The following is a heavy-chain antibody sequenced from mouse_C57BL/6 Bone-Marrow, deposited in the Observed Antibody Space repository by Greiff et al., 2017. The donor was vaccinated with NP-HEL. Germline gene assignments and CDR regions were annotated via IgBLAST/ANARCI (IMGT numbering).Heavy chain of an antibody. D-gene: IGHD2-5*01. CDR1: GYTFTDYY. CDR3: ARISNAFAY. CDR2: INPYNGGT. J-gene: IGHJ3*01. Sequence: EVQLQQSGPVLVKPGASVKMSCKASGYTFTDYYMNWVKQSHGKSLEWIGVINPYNGGTSYNQKFKGKATLTVDKSSSTAYMELNSLTSEDSAVYYCARISNAFAYWGQGTLVTVSA. V-gene: IGHV1-19*01.